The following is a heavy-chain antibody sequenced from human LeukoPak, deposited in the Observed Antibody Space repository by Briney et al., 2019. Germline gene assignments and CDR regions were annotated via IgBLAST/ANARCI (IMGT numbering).Heavy chain of an antibody. Sequence: GGSLRLSCAASGFTFSTYAMSWVRQAPGKGLEWVSCISASYGSTYYADSVKGRFTISRDNSKNTLYLQMNSLRAEDTAVYYCAKEPASSGWFDPWGQGTLVAVSS. CDR2: ISASYGST. V-gene: IGHV3-23*01. D-gene: IGHD6-19*01. J-gene: IGHJ5*02. CDR3: AKEPASSGWFDP. CDR1: GFTFSTYA.